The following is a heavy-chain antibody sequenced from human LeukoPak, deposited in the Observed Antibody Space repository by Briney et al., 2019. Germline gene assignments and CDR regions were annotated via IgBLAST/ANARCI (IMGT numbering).Heavy chain of an antibody. CDR3: ATNHGGDSGFDH. V-gene: IGHV1-46*01. CDR1: GYSFTYFY. D-gene: IGHD2-21*02. J-gene: IGHJ5*02. CDR2: INPTGDST. Sequence: ASVKVSCRASGYSFTYFYMHCVRQAPGQGREWMGMINPTGDSTNYARKFQGRVTMTRDVSTNTLSMQLSSLTSDDTAIYYCATNHGGDSGFDHWGQGTLVTVSS.